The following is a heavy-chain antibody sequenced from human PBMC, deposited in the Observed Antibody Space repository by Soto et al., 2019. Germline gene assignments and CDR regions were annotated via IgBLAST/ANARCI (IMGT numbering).Heavy chain of an antibody. CDR1: GGTFRSYA. Sequence: VASVKVSCKASGGTFRSYAISWVRQAPGQGLEWMGGIIPIFGTANYAQKVQGRVTITADESTSTAYMELSSLRSEDTAVYYCATRLKGWDIVVVPAAILLDKYFYYGMEVCGQW. CDR2: IIPIFGTA. V-gene: IGHV1-69*13. D-gene: IGHD2-2*02. J-gene: IGHJ6*01. CDR3: ATRLKGWDIVVVPAAILLDKYFYYGMEV.